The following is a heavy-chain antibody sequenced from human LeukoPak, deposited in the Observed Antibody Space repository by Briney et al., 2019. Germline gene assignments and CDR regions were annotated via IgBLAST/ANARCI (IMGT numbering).Heavy chain of an antibody. CDR3: ARGDPGYCSSTSCYLHYYGMDV. D-gene: IGHD2-2*01. V-gene: IGHV1-2*06. J-gene: IGHJ6*02. Sequence: ASVKVSCKASGYTFTGYYMHWVRQAPGQGLEWMGRINPNSGGKNYAQKFQGRVTMTRDTSISTAYMELSRLRSDDTAVYYCARGDPGYCSSTSCYLHYYGMDVWGQGTTVTVSS. CDR2: INPNSGGK. CDR1: GYTFTGYY.